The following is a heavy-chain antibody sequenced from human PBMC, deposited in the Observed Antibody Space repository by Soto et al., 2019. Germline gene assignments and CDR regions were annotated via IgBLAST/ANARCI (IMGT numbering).Heavy chain of an antibody. Sequence: GGSLRLSCAASGFTFSNYGVHWVRQAPGKGLEWVAFISDDGSNKYYADSMKGRFTMSRDNSKSTLYLQMNSLRVEDTAVYYCTKRRNVLRFLEWSSGMEVWGQGTTVTVSS. CDR3: TKRRNVLRFLEWSSGMEV. V-gene: IGHV3-30*18. CDR1: GFTFSNYG. J-gene: IGHJ6*02. D-gene: IGHD3-3*01. CDR2: ISDDGSNK.